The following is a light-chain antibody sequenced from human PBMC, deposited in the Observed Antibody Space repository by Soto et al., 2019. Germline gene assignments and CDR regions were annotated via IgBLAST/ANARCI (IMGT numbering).Light chain of an antibody. Sequence: QSVLTQPAPMSGSLGQSITISCTGTGSDVGSYKYVSWYQQHPGKAPKLIIFEVSNRPSGVSDRFSGSKSGNTASLTISGLQAEDEADYFCSSYTSISSLGIFGTGTRSPS. V-gene: IGLV2-14*01. CDR1: GSDVGSYKY. CDR3: SSYTSISSLGI. J-gene: IGLJ1*01. CDR2: EVS.